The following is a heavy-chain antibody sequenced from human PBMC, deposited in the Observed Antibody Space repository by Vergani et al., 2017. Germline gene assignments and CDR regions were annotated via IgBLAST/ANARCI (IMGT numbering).Heavy chain of an antibody. D-gene: IGHD6-19*01. CDR2: IYYSGST. J-gene: IGHJ4*02. CDR1: GGSISSSSYY. Sequence: QLQLQESGPGLVKPSETLSLTCTVSGGSISSSSYYWGWIRQPPGKGLEWIGSIYYSGSTYYNPSLKSRVTISVDTSKNQFSLKLSSVTAADTAVYYCARIMAGNHFDYWGQGTLVTVSS. CDR3: ARIMAGNHFDY. V-gene: IGHV4-39*07.